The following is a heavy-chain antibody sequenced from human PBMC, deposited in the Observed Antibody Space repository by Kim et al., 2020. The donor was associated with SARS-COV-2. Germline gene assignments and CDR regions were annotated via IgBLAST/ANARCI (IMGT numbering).Heavy chain of an antibody. V-gene: IGHV4-34*01. D-gene: IGHD6-13*01. Sequence: SETLSLTCAVSGGSFSGYYWSWIRQPPGKGLEWIGEIYHSGSTNYNPSLKSRVTISVDTSKNQFSLKLSSVTAADTAVYYCARHGYSSSWMTFDYWGQGTLVTVSS. CDR3: ARHGYSSSWMTFDY. CDR1: GGSFSGYY. CDR2: IYHSGST. J-gene: IGHJ4*02.